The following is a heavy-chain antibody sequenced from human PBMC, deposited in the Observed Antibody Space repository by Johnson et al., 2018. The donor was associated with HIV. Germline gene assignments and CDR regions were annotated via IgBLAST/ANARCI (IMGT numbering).Heavy chain of an antibody. D-gene: IGHD3-3*01. J-gene: IGHJ3*02. CDR2: IKSKTDGGTR. CDR1: GFTFSNAW. Sequence: VQLVESGGGVVQPGGSLRLSCAASGFTFSNAWMSWVRQAPGKGLEWVGRIKSKTDGGTRDYAAPVKGRFTISRDNAKNSLYLQMNSLRAEDTAVYYCAKTLRFLEWLDDAFDIWGQGTMVTVSS. V-gene: IGHV3-15*01. CDR3: AKTLRFLEWLDDAFDI.